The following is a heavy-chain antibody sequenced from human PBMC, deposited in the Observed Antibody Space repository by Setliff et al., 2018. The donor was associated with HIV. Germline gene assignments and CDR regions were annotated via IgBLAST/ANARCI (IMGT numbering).Heavy chain of an antibody. CDR3: ARVGNNRLQFFDH. D-gene: IGHD5-12*01. J-gene: IGHJ4*02. V-gene: IGHV1-3*01. CDR1: GYTFKSYD. CDR2: INAGNGNR. Sequence: RASVKVSCKTSGYTFKSYDINWVRQAPGQRPEWMARINAGNGNREYSPKFQGRVTITADTSASTMYMELSSLRSEDTAVYYCARVGNNRLQFFDHWGQGTRVTV.